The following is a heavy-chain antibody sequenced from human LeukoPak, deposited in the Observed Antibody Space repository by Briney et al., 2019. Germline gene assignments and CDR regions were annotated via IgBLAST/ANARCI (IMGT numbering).Heavy chain of an antibody. V-gene: IGHV4-59*12. D-gene: IGHD4-17*01. CDR1: GGSISTYY. CDR2: IYHSGST. J-gene: IGHJ4*02. Sequence: SETLSLTCTVSGGSISTYYWSWIRQPPGKGLEWIGYIYHSGSTNYNPSLKSRVTISVDTSKNQFSLKLSSVTAADTAVYYCARDPPYGDYGDYWGQGTLVTVSS. CDR3: ARDPPYGDYGDY.